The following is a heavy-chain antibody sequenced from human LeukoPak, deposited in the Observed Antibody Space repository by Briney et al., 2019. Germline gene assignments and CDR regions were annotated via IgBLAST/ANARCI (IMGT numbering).Heavy chain of an antibody. V-gene: IGHV3-9*01. Sequence: GGSLRLSCAASRFTLDDYAMHWVRQAPGKGLEWVSGISWNSGSIGYADSVKGRFTISRDNAKNSLYLQMNSLRAEDTALYYCAKSQEPGGYYDSSGYSSWGQGTLVTVSS. CDR2: ISWNSGSI. J-gene: IGHJ4*02. CDR3: AKSQEPGGYYDSSGYSS. CDR1: RFTLDDYA. D-gene: IGHD3-22*01.